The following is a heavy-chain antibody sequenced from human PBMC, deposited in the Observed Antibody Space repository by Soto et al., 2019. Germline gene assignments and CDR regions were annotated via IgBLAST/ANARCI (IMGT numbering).Heavy chain of an antibody. CDR1: GGSISSYY. CDR3: ARHWMDYYDSSGYYYSPYYFDY. D-gene: IGHD3-22*01. V-gene: IGHV4-39*01. J-gene: IGHJ4*02. CDR2: IYYSGST. Sequence: SETLSLTCTVSGGSISSYYWGWIRQPPGKGLERMGSIYYSGSTYYDPSLKTRVTISVDTSKNQFSLKLSSVTAADTAVYYCARHWMDYYDSSGYYYSPYYFDYWGQGTLVTVSS.